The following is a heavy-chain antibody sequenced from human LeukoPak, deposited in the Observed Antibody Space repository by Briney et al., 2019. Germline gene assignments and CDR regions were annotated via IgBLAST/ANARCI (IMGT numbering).Heavy chain of an antibody. Sequence: GGSLRLSCAASGFTFSSYAMSWVRQAPGKGLEWVSAISGSGGSTCYADSVEGRFTISRDDSKNTLYLQMNSLRAEDAALYYCATDRGYSGYGTFDYWGQGTLVIVSS. D-gene: IGHD5-12*01. V-gene: IGHV3-23*01. CDR1: GFTFSSYA. CDR3: ATDRGYSGYGTFDY. J-gene: IGHJ4*02. CDR2: ISGSGGST.